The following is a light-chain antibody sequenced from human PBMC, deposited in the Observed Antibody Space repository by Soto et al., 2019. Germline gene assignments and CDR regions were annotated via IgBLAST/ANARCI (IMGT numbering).Light chain of an antibody. CDR2: RDN. Sequence: QSVLTQPPSVSGTPGQRVTLSCSGSSSNIGSHTVNWYHQLPGTAPKLLIYRDNQRPSGVPDRFSGSKSGTSASLAISGLQSEDEADFYCASWDDSLNGRVFGTGTKLTVL. CDR1: SSNIGSHT. CDR3: ASWDDSLNGRV. J-gene: IGLJ1*01. V-gene: IGLV1-44*01.